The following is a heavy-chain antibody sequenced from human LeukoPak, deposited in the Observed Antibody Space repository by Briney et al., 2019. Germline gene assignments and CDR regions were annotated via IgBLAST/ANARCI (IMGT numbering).Heavy chain of an antibody. D-gene: IGHD3-10*01. CDR3: ARARGLLSYYFDY. CDR1: GFTVSSNY. V-gene: IGHV3-53*01. J-gene: IGHJ4*02. Sequence: GGSLRLSCAASGFTVSSNYMSWVRHAPGKGLEWLSVIYSGGSTYYADSVKGRFTISRDNSKNALYLQMNSLRAEDTAVYYCARARGLLSYYFDYWGQGTLGTVSA. CDR2: IYSGGST.